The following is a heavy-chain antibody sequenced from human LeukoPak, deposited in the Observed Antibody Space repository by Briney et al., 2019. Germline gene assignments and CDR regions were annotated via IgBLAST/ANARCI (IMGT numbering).Heavy chain of an antibody. CDR2: ISGSGDTT. CDR1: GFTFSSYA. D-gene: IGHD2-15*01. Sequence: GGSLRLSCAASGFTFSSYAMSWVRQAPGKGLEWVSAISGSGDTTYYADFVKGRFTISRENSKNTLYLQMNSLRAEDTAVYYCTKSATKFDQWGQGTLVTVSS. J-gene: IGHJ4*02. V-gene: IGHV3-23*01. CDR3: TKSATKFDQ.